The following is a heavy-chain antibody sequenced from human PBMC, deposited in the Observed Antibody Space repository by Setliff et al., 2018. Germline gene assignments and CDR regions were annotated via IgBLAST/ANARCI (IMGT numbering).Heavy chain of an antibody. Sequence: KPSETLSLTCTVSGGSISDYYWSWIRQAPGKGLEWIGYIYYGGSTNYNPSLNSRVAISVDTSENQFSLRLNSVTAADTAVYYCASERESASRQTYFDSWGQGTLVTVSS. V-gene: IGHV4-59*01. CDR2: IYYGGST. CDR3: ASERESASRQTYFDS. D-gene: IGHD2-15*01. CDR1: GGSISDYY. J-gene: IGHJ4*02.